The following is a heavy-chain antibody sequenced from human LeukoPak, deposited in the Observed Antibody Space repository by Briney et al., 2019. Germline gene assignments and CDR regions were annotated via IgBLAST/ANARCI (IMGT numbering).Heavy chain of an antibody. J-gene: IGHJ3*02. CDR3: ARGGSRRVVVTARSAFDI. Sequence: SETLSLTCAVSGDSFSNYYWSWIRQPPGKGLEWIGEINHSGSTNYNPSLKSRVTISVDTSKNQFSLKLSSVTAADTAVYYCARGGSRRVVVTARSAFDIWGQGTMVTVSS. CDR2: INHSGST. CDR1: GDSFSNYY. D-gene: IGHD2-21*02. V-gene: IGHV4-34*01.